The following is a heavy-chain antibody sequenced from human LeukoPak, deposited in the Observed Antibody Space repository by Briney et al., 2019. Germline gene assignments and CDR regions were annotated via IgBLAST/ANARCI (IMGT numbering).Heavy chain of an antibody. CDR1: GFTFSSYA. J-gene: IGHJ6*02. V-gene: IGHV3-30-3*01. CDR3: ARSPPIYYYDSSGYYYSPYYYGMDV. Sequence: GGSLRLSCAASGFTFSSYAMHWVRQAPGKGLEWVAVISYDGSNKYYADSVKGRFTISRDNSKNTVYLQMNSLRAEDTAVYYCARSPPIYYYDSSGYYYSPYYYGMDVWGQGTTVTVSS. CDR2: ISYDGSNK. D-gene: IGHD3-22*01.